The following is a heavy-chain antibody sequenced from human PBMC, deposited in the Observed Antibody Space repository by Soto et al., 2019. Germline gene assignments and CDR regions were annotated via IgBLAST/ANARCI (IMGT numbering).Heavy chain of an antibody. D-gene: IGHD2-15*01. CDR1: GGSISRNNW. CDR3: AAYASGRRGWFDP. V-gene: IGHV4-4*02. J-gene: IGHJ5*02. Sequence: QVQLQESGPGLVKPSGTLSLTCAVSGGSISRNNWWSWVRQPPGKGLEWIGEIYYSGSTNYNPSPKSRVTISVDQYKQQFLLNLSSVTAADTAVYYCAAYASGRRGWFDPWGQGALVTVST. CDR2: IYYSGST.